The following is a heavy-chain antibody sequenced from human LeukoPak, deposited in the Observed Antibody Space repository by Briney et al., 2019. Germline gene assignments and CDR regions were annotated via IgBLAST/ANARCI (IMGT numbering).Heavy chain of an antibody. CDR1: GYTFTSYG. D-gene: IGHD3-22*01. Sequence: GASVKVSCKASGYTFTSYGISWVRQAPGQGLEWMGWISAYNGNTNYAQKLQGRVTMTTDTSTSTAYMELRSLRSDDTAVYYCARLDYYDSSGYYSPAADYWGQGTLVTVSS. J-gene: IGHJ4*02. CDR2: ISAYNGNT. CDR3: ARLDYYDSSGYYSPAADY. V-gene: IGHV1-18*01.